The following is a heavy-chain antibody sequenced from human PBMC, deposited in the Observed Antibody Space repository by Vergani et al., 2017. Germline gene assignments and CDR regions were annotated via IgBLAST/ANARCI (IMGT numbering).Heavy chain of an antibody. CDR1: GFRFDQYG. V-gene: IGHV3-20*01. CDR2: ISFNGLTV. CDR3: ARGGLYSFYYFMNV. J-gene: IGHJ6*03. D-gene: IGHD2/OR15-2a*01. Sequence: EVELVDSGGKVVRPGGSLRLSCVASGFRFDQYGMMWVRQSPGKGPEWVTGISFNGLTVGYSESVEGRFTISRDNSKKSLFLQMSNVRAEDTASYHCARGGLYSFYYFMNVWGNGTTVKVSS.